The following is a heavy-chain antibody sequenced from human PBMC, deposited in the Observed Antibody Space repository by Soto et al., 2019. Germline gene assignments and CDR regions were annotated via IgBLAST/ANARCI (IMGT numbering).Heavy chain of an antibody. J-gene: IGHJ4*02. D-gene: IGHD3-10*01. CDR2: ITAYNGNA. V-gene: IGHV1-18*04. CDR3: ARGELLWFGEFPTAYFVF. Sequence: QVQLVQSGPEVKKPGAAVKVSCKSSGYNFANYGVSWVRQAPGQGLEWMGCITAYNGNANSSQKFQGRVTVTTDTSTSTVYMELRGLRSDDTALYYCARGELLWFGEFPTAYFVFWGQGTLVTVSS. CDR1: GYNFANYG.